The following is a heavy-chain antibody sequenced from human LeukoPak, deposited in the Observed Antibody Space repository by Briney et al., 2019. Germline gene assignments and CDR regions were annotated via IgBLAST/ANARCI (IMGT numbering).Heavy chain of an antibody. Sequence: GGSLRLSCAASGFTFSSYYWMHWVRQAPGKGLVWVSRIKSDEITTNYADSVKGRFTICRDNAKNTLYLQMNSLRAEDTAVYYCARGAWTAYYFDYWGQGTLVTVSS. J-gene: IGHJ4*02. D-gene: IGHD3/OR15-3a*01. V-gene: IGHV3-74*01. CDR3: ARGAWTAYYFDY. CDR2: IKSDEITT. CDR1: GFTFSSYYW.